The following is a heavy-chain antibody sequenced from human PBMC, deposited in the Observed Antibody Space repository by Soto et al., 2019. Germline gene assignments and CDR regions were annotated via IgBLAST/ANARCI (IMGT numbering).Heavy chain of an antibody. Sequence: EVQLVESGGGLVQPGGSLRLSCAASGFTFSSYWMSWVRQAPGKGLEWVANIKQDGSEKYYVDSVKGRFTISRDNAKNSLYLQMNSLRAEDTAVYYCARGCSSTSCMLSDYWGQGTLVTVSS. J-gene: IGHJ4*02. CDR3: ARGCSSTSCMLSDY. CDR2: IKQDGSEK. D-gene: IGHD2-2*01. V-gene: IGHV3-7*01. CDR1: GFTFSSYW.